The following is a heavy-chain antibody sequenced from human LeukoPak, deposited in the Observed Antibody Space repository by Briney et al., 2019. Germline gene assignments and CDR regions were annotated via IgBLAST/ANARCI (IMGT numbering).Heavy chain of an antibody. CDR3: ARLSYPIVVPGARYFDY. J-gene: IGHJ4*02. V-gene: IGHV3-7*03. D-gene: IGHD3-22*01. CDR2: IKQDGSQD. CDR1: GFPHRCFW. Sequence: GGPVTLPCGVSGFPHRCFWMSWVPQAPGEGLEWVGNIKQDGSQDYYVDSMKGRFTISRDNAKNSLYLQMNSWRAEDTAVYYCARLSYPIVVPGARYFDYWGQGTLVTVSS.